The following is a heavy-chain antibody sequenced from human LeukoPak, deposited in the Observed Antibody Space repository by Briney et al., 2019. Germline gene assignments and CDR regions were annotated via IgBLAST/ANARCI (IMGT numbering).Heavy chain of an antibody. CDR1: GGSISSYY. D-gene: IGHD3-10*01. V-gene: IGHV4-59*12. CDR2: IYYSGST. J-gene: IGHJ5*02. Sequence: SETLSLTCTVSGGSISSYYWSWIRQPPGKGLEWIGYIYYSGSTNYNPSLKSRVTISVDTSKNQFSLKLGSVTAADTAVYYCARRTVVRGFDPWGQGTLVTVSS. CDR3: ARRTVVRGFDP.